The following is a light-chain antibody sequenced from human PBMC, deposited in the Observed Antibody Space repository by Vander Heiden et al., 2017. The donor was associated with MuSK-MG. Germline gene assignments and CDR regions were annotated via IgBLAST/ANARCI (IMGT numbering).Light chain of an antibody. CDR3: QQSYSTECT. J-gene: IGKJ2*02. CDR1: QNIGRD. V-gene: IGKV1-39*01. Sequence: DIQMTQSPTSLYASVGDRVTLTCRASQNIGRDLSWYQHRPGEAPNLLIYAASTLQTGVPSRFSGSGSGTDFTLTISKLQPEDFATYYCQQSYSTECTFGQGTKLEI. CDR2: AAS.